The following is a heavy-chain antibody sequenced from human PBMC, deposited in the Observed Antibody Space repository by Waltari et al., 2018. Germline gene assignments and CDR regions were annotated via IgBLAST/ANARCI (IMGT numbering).Heavy chain of an antibody. CDR2: IRGRGGST. J-gene: IGHJ4*02. D-gene: IGHD1-26*01. V-gene: IGHV3-23*01. CDR1: GFTFSSYA. Sequence: EVQLLESGGGLVQPGGSLRLSCAASGFTFSSYAMSWVRQAPGKGVEWVSAIRGRGGSTYDADSVKGRFTISRDNSKNTLYLQMNSLRAEDTAVYYCAKGPKWELLPEPYFDYWGQGTLVTVSS. CDR3: AKGPKWELLPEPYFDY.